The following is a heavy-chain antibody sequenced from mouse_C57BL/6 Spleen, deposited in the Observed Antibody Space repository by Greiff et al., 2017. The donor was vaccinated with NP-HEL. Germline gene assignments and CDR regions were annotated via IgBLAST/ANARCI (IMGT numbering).Heavy chain of an antibody. CDR1: GFNIKDYY. V-gene: IGHV14-1*01. Sequence: EVKLMESGAELVRPGASVKLSCTASGFNIKDYYMHWVKQRPEQGLEWIGRIDPEDGDTEYAPQFQGKATMTADTSSNTAYLQLSSLTSEDTAVYYCTTHYGNYDPFAYWGQGTLVTVSA. J-gene: IGHJ3*01. CDR3: TTHYGNYDPFAY. D-gene: IGHD2-1*01. CDR2: IDPEDGDT.